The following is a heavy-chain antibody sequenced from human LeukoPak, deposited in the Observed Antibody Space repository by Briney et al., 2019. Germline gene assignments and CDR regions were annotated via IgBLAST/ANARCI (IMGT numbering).Heavy chain of an antibody. CDR2: MYYSGSS. CDR3: GRGRSVAGTVDN. V-gene: IGHV4-59*02. CDR1: GVSVGSDY. D-gene: IGHD6-19*01. J-gene: IGHJ4*02. Sequence: PSETLSLTCTVSGVSVGSDYWSWIRQPPGKGLEWIGYMYYSGSSNHNPSLRSRVTISVDTSKNHFSLKLTSVTAADTAVYYCGRGRSVAGTVDNWGRGTLVTVSS.